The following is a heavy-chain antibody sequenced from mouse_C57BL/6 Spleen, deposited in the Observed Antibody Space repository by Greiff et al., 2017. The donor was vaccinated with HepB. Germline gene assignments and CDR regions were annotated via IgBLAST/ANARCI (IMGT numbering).Heavy chain of an antibody. CDR1: GYTFTSYW. CDR2: IDPSDSYT. J-gene: IGHJ4*01. V-gene: IGHV1-59*01. CDR3: ARGGSNGYYAMDY. Sequence: VQLQQPGAELVRPGTSVKLSCKASGYTFTSYWMHWVKQRPGQGLEWIGVIDPSDSYTNYNQKFKGKATLTVDTSSSPAYMQLSSLTSEDSAVYYCARGGSNGYYAMDYWGQGTSVTVSS. D-gene: IGHD1-1*01.